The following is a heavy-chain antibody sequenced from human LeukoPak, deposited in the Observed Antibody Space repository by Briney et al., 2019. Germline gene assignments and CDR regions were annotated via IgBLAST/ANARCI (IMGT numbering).Heavy chain of an antibody. D-gene: IGHD2-21*01. J-gene: IGHJ4*02. V-gene: IGHV3-30*04. CDR3: ARDRPRGGDWSLILDY. CDR1: GFTFSSYA. Sequence: PGGSLRLSCVASGFTFSSYAMHWVRQAPGKGLEWVAVISYDGSNKYYADSVKGRFTISRDNSKNTVYLQMNSLRVEDTAVYYCARDRPRGGDWSLILDYWGQGTLVTVSS. CDR2: ISYDGSNK.